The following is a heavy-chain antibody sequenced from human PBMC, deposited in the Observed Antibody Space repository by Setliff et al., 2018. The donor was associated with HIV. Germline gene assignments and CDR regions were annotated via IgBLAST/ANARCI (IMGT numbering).Heavy chain of an antibody. V-gene: IGHV1-69-2*01. CDR3: ATVSGDYHDSSDRP. D-gene: IGHD3-22*01. CDR2: VDPEDGET. Sequence: GASVKVSCKASGYTFTAYYMHWVQQAPGKGLEWVGHVDPEDGETMYAEKFQGRVTITADTSTDTAYLELSSLRSEDTAVYYCATVSGDYHDSSDRPWGQGTLVTVSS. CDR1: GYTFTAYY. J-gene: IGHJ5*02.